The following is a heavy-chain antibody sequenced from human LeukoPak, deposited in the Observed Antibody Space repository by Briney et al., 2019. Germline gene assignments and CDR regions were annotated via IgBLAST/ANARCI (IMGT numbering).Heavy chain of an antibody. Sequence: GGSLRLSCTASGFTFSTYVMAWVRQAPGKGLEWVSGIRSSGDSTYYADSVKGRFTISRDNSRNTLYLQMNSLSAEDTAVYYCAKEVRESAWFYFDYWGQGTLATVSS. V-gene: IGHV3-23*01. CDR3: AKEVRESAWFYFDY. CDR1: GFTFSTYV. CDR2: IRSSGDST. J-gene: IGHJ4*02. D-gene: IGHD3-10*01.